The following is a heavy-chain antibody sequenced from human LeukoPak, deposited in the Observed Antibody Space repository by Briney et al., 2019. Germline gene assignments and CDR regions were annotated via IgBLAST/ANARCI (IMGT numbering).Heavy chain of an antibody. J-gene: IGHJ6*04. Sequence: GGSLRLSCAASGFTLSSYAMSWVRQGPGKGLEWVSAISVSGNTYHADSVKGRFTISRDSFKNTLYLQMNSLRAGDTAVYYCAELGITMIGGVWGKGTTVTISS. CDR2: ISVSGNT. V-gene: IGHV3-23*01. CDR3: AELGITMIGGV. CDR1: GFTLSSYA. D-gene: IGHD3-10*02.